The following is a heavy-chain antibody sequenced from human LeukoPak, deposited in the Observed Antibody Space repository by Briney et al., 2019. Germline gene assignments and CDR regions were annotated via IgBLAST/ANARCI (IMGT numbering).Heavy chain of an antibody. CDR1: GGSISSGGYS. CDR2: IYHSGST. D-gene: IGHD3-22*01. Sequence: SQTLSLTCAVSGGSISSGGYSWSWIRQPPGKGLEWIGYIYHSGSTYYTPSLKSRVTISVDRSKNQFSLKLSSVTAADTAVYYCARALRGNYYDSSGYAFDYWGQGTLVTVSS. J-gene: IGHJ4*02. CDR3: ARALRGNYYDSSGYAFDY. V-gene: IGHV4-30-2*01.